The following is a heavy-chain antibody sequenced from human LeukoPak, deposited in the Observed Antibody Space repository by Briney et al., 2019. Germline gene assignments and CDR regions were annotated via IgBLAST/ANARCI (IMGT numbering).Heavy chain of an antibody. CDR2: ISSNSNTI. J-gene: IGHJ6*02. Sequence: GGSLRLSCAASGFTFSSYWMNWARQAPGKGLEWVSYISSNSNTIYYADSVKGRFTISRDNGKNSLYLQMNSLRAEDTAVYYCARDLQGSYYYGMDVWGQGTTVIVSS. D-gene: IGHD2-15*01. CDR3: ARDLQGSYYYGMDV. V-gene: IGHV3-48*01. CDR1: GFTFSSYW.